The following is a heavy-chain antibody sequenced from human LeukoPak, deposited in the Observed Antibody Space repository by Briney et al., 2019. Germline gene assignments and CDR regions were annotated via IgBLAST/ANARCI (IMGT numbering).Heavy chain of an antibody. CDR3: AQPPLGYSSGWGQFDY. Sequence: ASVKVSCKASGYTFTSYGISWVRQAPGQGLEWMGWISAYNGNTNYAQKLQGRVTMTTDTSTSTAYMELRSLRSDDTAVYYCAQPPLGYSSGWGQFDYWGQGTLVTVSS. CDR1: GYTFTSYG. J-gene: IGHJ4*02. V-gene: IGHV1-18*01. CDR2: ISAYNGNT. D-gene: IGHD6-19*01.